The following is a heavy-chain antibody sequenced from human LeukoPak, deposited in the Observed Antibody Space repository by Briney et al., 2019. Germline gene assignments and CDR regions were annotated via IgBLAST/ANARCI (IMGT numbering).Heavy chain of an antibody. CDR3: AADIPYGDYSPDY. J-gene: IGHJ4*02. Sequence: TSVKVSCKASGFTFTSSAVQWVRQARGQRLEWIGWIVVGSGNTNYAQKFQERGTITRDMSTSTAYMELSSLRSEDTAVYYCAADIPYGDYSPDYWGQGTLVTVSS. V-gene: IGHV1-58*01. CDR1: GFTFTSSA. D-gene: IGHD4-17*01. CDR2: IVVGSGNT.